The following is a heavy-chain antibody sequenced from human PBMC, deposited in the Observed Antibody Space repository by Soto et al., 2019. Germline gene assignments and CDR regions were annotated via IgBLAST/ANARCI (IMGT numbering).Heavy chain of an antibody. CDR3: AKDREIYYGSGSSDY. CDR2: ISYDGSNK. D-gene: IGHD3-10*01. CDR1: GFTFSSYG. V-gene: IGHV3-30*18. Sequence: QVQLVESGGGVVQPGRSLRLSCAASGFTFSSYGMHWVRQAPGKGLEGVAVISYDGSNKYYADSVKGRFTISRDNSKNTLYLQMNSLRAGDTAVYYCAKDREIYYGSGSSDYWGQGTLVTVSS. J-gene: IGHJ4*02.